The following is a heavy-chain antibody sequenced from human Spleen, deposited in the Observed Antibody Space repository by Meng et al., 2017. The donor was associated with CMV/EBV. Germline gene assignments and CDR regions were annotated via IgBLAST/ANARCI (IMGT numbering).Heavy chain of an antibody. Sequence: GESLKISCAASGFTFSSYEMNWVRQAPGKGLEWVSYISGSDGTLYYADSVKGRFTISRDNAKNSLYLQMNSLRAEDTAVYYCARESLGGTGLDGFDIWGQGTMVTVSS. CDR3: ARESLGGTGLDGFDI. V-gene: IGHV3-48*03. D-gene: IGHD3-16*01. J-gene: IGHJ3*02. CDR1: GFTFSSYE. CDR2: ISGSDGTL.